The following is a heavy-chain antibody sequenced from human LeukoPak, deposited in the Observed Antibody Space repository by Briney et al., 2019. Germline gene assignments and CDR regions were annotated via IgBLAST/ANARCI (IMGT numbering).Heavy chain of an antibody. D-gene: IGHD4-23*01. Sequence: SSETLSLTCAVSGGPISSSYWWSWVRQPPGKGLEWIGEIYHTGTTNYNPSLESRVTISVDKSNNQFSLRLSSVTAADTAVYYCARFGYVETTVVTPINYYFAMDVWGQGTTVTVSS. CDR3: ARFGYVETTVVTPINYYFAMDV. CDR1: GGPISSSYW. CDR2: IYHTGTT. J-gene: IGHJ6*02. V-gene: IGHV4-4*02.